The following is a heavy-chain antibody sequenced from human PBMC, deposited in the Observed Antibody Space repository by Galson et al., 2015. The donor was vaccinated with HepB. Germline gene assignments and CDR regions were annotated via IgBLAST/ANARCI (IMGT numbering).Heavy chain of an antibody. CDR1: GYTFTSYG. V-gene: IGHV1-18*01. CDR3: ATIRDYGDYMVWFDP. J-gene: IGHJ5*02. CDR2: ISAFNGNT. Sequence: SVKVSCKASGYTFTSYGISWVRQAPGQGLEWMGWISAFNGNTNYAQKLQGRVTMTEDTSTDTAYMELSSLRSEDTAVYYCATIRDYGDYMVWFDPWGQGTLVTVSS. D-gene: IGHD4-17*01.